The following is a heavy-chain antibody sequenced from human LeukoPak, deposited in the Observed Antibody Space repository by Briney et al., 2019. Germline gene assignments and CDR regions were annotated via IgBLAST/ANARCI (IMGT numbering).Heavy chain of an antibody. CDR3: ARDRYYYDSSAPEAFDI. Sequence: SETLSLTCTVSGGSISSGSYYWSWIRQPAGKGLEWIGSIYYSGSTYYNPSLKSRVTISVDTSKNQFSLKLSSVTAADTAVYYCARDRYYYDSSAPEAFDIWGQGTMVTVSS. CDR1: GGSISSGSYY. V-gene: IGHV4-39*07. J-gene: IGHJ3*02. CDR2: IYYSGST. D-gene: IGHD3-22*01.